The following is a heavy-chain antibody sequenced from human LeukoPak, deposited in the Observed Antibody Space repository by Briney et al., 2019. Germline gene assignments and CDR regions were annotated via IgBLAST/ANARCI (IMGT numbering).Heavy chain of an antibody. J-gene: IGHJ4*02. V-gene: IGHV3-30*18. Sequence: PGGSLRLSCAASGFTFSSYGMHWVRQAPGKGLEWVAVISYDGSNKYYADSVKGRFTISRDNSKNTLYLQMNSLRAEDTAVYYCAKLHDYGDYHADYWGQGTLVTVSP. D-gene: IGHD4-17*01. CDR1: GFTFSSYG. CDR3: AKLHDYGDYHADY. CDR2: ISYDGSNK.